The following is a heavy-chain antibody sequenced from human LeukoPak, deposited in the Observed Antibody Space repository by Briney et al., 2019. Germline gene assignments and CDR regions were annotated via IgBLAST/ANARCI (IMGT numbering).Heavy chain of an antibody. J-gene: IGHJ3*02. Sequence: EASVKVSCKASGYTLTAYYLHWVRQAPGQGLEWMGWINPNSGGTNYAQKFQGRVTMTRDTSISTAYMELSRLRSDDTAVYYCASLIVVVPAAILGTPIDAFDIWGQGTMVTVSS. V-gene: IGHV1-2*02. CDR2: INPNSGGT. D-gene: IGHD2-2*02. CDR3: ASLIVVVPAAILGTPIDAFDI. CDR1: GYTLTAYY.